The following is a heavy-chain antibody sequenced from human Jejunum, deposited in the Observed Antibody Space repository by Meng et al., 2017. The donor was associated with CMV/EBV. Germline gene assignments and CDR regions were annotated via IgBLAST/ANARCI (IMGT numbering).Heavy chain of an antibody. CDR1: RFAFSTYN. CDR3: ASSVGLHV. Sequence: LSCPTSRFAFSTYNMNWIRQAPGKGLEWVSFISSSTNYIYYADSVKGRFTISRDDAKNSLYLQMNSLRAEDTAVYYCASSVGLHVWGQGTTVTVSS. V-gene: IGHV3-21*04. CDR2: ISSSTNYI. J-gene: IGHJ6*02.